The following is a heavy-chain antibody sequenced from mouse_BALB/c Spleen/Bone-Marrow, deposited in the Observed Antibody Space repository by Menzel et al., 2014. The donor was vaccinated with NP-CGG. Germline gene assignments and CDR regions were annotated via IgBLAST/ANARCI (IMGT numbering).Heavy chain of an antibody. CDR1: GFNIKDTY. V-gene: IGHV14-3*02. CDR2: IDPANGNT. J-gene: IGHJ4*01. CDR3: SSYAMDY. Sequence: EVKVVESGAELVKPGASVKLSCTASGFNIKDTYMHWVKQRPEQGLEWIGRIDPANGNTKYDPKFQGKATITADTSSNTAYLQLSSLTSEDTAVYYGSSYAMDYWCQGTSVTVSS.